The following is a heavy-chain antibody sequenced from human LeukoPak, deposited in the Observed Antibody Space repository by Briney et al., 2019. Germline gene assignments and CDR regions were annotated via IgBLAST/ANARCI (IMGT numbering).Heavy chain of an antibody. CDR1: GGSISSYY. J-gene: IGHJ4*02. CDR2: IYYSGST. CDR3: ARASLGHIVVVTAILAY. V-gene: IGHV4-59*01. Sequence: SETLSLTCTVSGGSISSYYWSWIRQPPGKGLEWIGYIYYSGSTNYNPSLKSRVTISVDTSKNQFSLKLSSVTAADTAVYYCARASLGHIVVVTAILAYWGQGTLVTVSS. D-gene: IGHD2-21*02.